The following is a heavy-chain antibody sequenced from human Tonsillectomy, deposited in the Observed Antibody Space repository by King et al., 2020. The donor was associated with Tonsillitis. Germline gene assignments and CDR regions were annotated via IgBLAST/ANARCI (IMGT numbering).Heavy chain of an antibody. CDR2: FYYSGTT. J-gene: IGHJ4*02. V-gene: IGHV4-39*07. CDR1: GGSINSRSNY. Sequence: QLQESGPGLVKSSETLSLTCTVSGGSINSRSNYWGWIRHPPGKGLEWIGSFYYSGTTYYSPSLKSRATISGDTSKNQFSLKLSSVTAADTAVYYCARDLAGYFDYWGQGTLVTVSS. CDR3: ARDLAGYFDY.